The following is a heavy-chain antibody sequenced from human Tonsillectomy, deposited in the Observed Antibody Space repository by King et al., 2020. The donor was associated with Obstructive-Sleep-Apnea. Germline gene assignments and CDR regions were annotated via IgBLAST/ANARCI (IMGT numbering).Heavy chain of an antibody. CDR3: ARRDYYDSSGYRFDY. J-gene: IGHJ4*01. Sequence: QLVQSGAEVKKPGASLKISCKSSGYNFTTYWIDWVRQMPGKGLEWMGIIYPGDSDTRYSPSFQGQVTISADKSISTAYLQWSSLKASDTAMYYCARRDYYDSSGYRFDYWGQGTLVIVSS. D-gene: IGHD3-22*01. V-gene: IGHV5-51*01. CDR2: IYPGDSDT. CDR1: GYNFTTYW.